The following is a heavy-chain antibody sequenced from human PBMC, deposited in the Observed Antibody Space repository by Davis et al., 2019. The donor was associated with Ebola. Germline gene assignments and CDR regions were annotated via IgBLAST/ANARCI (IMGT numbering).Heavy chain of an antibody. V-gene: IGHV4-59*01. J-gene: IGHJ4*02. Sequence: PGGSLRLSCTVSGGSISSYYWSWIRQPPGKGLEWIGYIYYSGSTNYNPSLKSRVTISVDTSKNHFSLKLSSVTAADTAVYYCARGWLQLSSPFGYWGQGALVTVSS. D-gene: IGHD5-24*01. CDR1: GGSISSYY. CDR2: IYYSGST. CDR3: ARGWLQLSSPFGY.